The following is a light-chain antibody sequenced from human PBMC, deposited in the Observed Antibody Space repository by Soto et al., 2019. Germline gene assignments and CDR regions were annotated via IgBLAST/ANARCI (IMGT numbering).Light chain of an antibody. V-gene: IGKV3-20*01. J-gene: IGKJ1*01. CDR3: QQYGSSGT. CDR2: GAS. Sequence: IAVTQSPCTLSLYPRERATLSCMASQSVSNNYLAWYQQKPGQAPRLLIYGASNRATGIPDRFSGSGSGTDFTLTISRLEPEDFAVYYCQQYGSSGTVGQGTKVDIK. CDR1: QSVSNNY.